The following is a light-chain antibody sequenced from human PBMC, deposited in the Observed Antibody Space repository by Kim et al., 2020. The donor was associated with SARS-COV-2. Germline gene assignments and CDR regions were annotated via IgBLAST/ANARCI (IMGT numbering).Light chain of an antibody. CDR3: QQAEAFPLT. Sequence: SASVGVRVTISCQASQGIDNWLAWYQQTPGKAPKLLVAGASSLQSWVPSRCSGSGTGTDFSLSISSLQPEDFATYYCQQAEAFPLTCGGGAKVEI. CDR2: GAS. V-gene: IGKV1-12*01. CDR1: QGIDNW. J-gene: IGKJ4*01.